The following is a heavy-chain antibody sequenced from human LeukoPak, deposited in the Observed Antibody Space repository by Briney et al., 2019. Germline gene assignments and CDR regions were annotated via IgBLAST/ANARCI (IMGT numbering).Heavy chain of an antibody. Sequence: ASQTLSLTCTVSGGSISSDDYYWSWIRQPPGKGLEWIGYIYYSGSTFHNPSLKSRVTISVDTSKNQFSLKLSSVTAADTAVYYCAREGRSANPSNWFDPWGQGTLVTVSS. CDR3: AREGRSANPSNWFDP. J-gene: IGHJ5*02. CDR2: IYYSGST. CDR1: GGSISSDDYY. V-gene: IGHV4-30-4*01. D-gene: IGHD4/OR15-4a*01.